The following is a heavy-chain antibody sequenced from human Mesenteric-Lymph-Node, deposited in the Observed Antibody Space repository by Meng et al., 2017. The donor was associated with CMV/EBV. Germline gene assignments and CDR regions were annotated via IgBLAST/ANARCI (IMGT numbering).Heavy chain of an antibody. D-gene: IGHD6-6*01. CDR2: IKQDGSEK. V-gene: IGHV3-7*04. CDR3: ARAIAAQH. CDR1: GFTFSSFW. Sequence: GESLKISCAASGFTFSSFWMSWVRQAPGKGLEWVANIKQDGSEKYYVDSVKGRFTISRDNAKNSLYLKMNSLRAEDTAVYYCARAIAAQHWGQGTLVTVSS. J-gene: IGHJ4*02.